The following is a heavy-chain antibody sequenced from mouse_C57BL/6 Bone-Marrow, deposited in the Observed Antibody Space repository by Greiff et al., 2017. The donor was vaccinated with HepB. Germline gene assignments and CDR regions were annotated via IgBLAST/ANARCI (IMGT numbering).Heavy chain of an antibody. CDR2: IYPGSGST. J-gene: IGHJ3*01. Sequence: VQLQQPGAELVKPGASVKMSCKASGYTFTSYWITWVKQRPGQGLEWIGDIYPGSGSTNYNEKFKSTATLTVDTSSSTAYMQLSSLTSEDSAVYYCARDSTSTVVAPGFAYWGQGTLVTVSA. CDR1: GYTFTSYW. D-gene: IGHD1-1*01. V-gene: IGHV1-55*01. CDR3: ARDSTSTVVAPGFAY.